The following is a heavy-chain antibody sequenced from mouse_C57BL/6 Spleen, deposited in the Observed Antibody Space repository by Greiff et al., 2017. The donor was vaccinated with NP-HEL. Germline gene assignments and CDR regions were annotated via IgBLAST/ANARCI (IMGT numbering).Heavy chain of an antibody. Sequence: EVQLQQSVAELVRPGASVKLSCTASGFNIKNTYMHWVKQRPEQGLEWIGRIDPANGNTKYAPKFQGKATITADTSSNTAYLQLISLTSEDTAIYYCASDYYGYDPWFAYWGQGTLVTVSA. V-gene: IGHV14-3*01. D-gene: IGHD2-2*01. CDR3: ASDYYGYDPWFAY. J-gene: IGHJ3*01. CDR1: GFNIKNTY. CDR2: IDPANGNT.